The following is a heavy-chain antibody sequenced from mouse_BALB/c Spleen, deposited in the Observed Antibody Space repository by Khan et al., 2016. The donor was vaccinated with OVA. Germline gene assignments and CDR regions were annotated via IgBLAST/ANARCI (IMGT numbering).Heavy chain of an antibody. D-gene: IGHD2-3*01. CDR3: ARPAYDGYYDC. CDR2: ISTYSGNT. J-gene: IGHJ2*01. V-gene: IGHV1S137*01. CDR1: GYIFTDYA. Sequence: QVRLQQSGPELVRPRVSVKISCKGSGYIFTDYAMHWVKQSHAKSLEWIGLISTYSGNTNYNQKFKGKATMTVDKSSSTAYMELARLTSEDSAIYYCARPAYDGYYDCWGQGTTLTVSS.